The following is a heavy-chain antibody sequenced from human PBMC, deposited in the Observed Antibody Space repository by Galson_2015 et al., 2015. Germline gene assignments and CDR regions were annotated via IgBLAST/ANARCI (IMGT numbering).Heavy chain of an antibody. CDR1: GGTFSSYA. J-gene: IGHJ6*02. CDR2: IIPIFGTA. V-gene: IGHV1-69*13. CDR3: ARAKDIVVVPAAPTDYYYYGMDV. Sequence: SVKVSCKASGGTFSSYAISWVRQAPGQGLEWMGGIIPIFGTANYAQKFQGRVTITADESTSTAYMELSSLRSEDTAVYYCARAKDIVVVPAAPTDYYYYGMDVWGQGTTVTVSS. D-gene: IGHD2-2*01.